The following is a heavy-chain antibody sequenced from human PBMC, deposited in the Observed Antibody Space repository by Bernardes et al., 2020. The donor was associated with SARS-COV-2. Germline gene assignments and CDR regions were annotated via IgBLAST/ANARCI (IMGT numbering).Heavy chain of an antibody. V-gene: IGHV3-7*01. D-gene: IGHD3-16*01. CDR1: GFTFSSYW. Sequence: GSLRLSCAASGFTFSSYWMSWVRQAPGKGLEWVANIKQDGSEKYYVDSVKGRFTISRDNAKNSLYLQMNSLRAEDTAVYYCARAAIYYDYVWGREYYFDYWGQGTLVTVSS. CDR3: ARAAIYYDYVWGREYYFDY. J-gene: IGHJ4*02. CDR2: IKQDGSEK.